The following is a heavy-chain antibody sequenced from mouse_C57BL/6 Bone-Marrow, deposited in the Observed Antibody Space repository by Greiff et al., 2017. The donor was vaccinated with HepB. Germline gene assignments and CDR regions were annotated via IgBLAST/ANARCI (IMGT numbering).Heavy chain of an antibody. CDR1: GFTFSNYW. D-gene: IGHD1-1*01. CDR2: IRLTSDNYAT. V-gene: IGHV6-3*01. CDR3: TPTVVGYWYFDV. Sequence: EVKLVESGGGLVQPGGSMKLSCVASGFTFSNYWMNWVRQSPEKGLEWVAQIRLTSDNYATHYAESVKGRFTISRVDAKSIVHLQINNLRAEDTGIYYCTPTVVGYWYFDVWGTGTTVTVSS. J-gene: IGHJ1*03.